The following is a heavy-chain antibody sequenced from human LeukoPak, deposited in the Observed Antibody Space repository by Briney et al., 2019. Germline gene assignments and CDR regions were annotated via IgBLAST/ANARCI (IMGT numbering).Heavy chain of an antibody. CDR1: GGSISNSY. D-gene: IGHD3-9*01. J-gene: IGHJ6*02. Sequence: SETLSLTCTVSGGSISNSYWSWIRQPPGKGLEWIGYISYNGSPDYSPSLKSRVTISADTSKNQFSLILTSVTAADTAVYYCAKDHWLLSSKTWYYYDLDVWGQGTTVTVSS. CDR3: AKDHWLLSSKTWYYYDLDV. V-gene: IGHV4-59*01. CDR2: ISYNGSP.